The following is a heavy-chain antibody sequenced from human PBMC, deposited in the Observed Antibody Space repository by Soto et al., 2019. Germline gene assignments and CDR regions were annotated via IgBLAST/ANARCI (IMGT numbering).Heavy chain of an antibody. V-gene: IGHV1-69*13. J-gene: IGHJ1*01. CDR1: GGTFSGYA. D-gene: IGHD2-21*02. CDR2: IIPIFGTA. CDR3: ASGSACGGDCARAPSS. Sequence: GASVKVSCKASGGTFSGYAISWVRQAPGQGLEWMGGIIPIFGTANYAQKFQGRVTITADESTSTAYMELSSLRSEDTAVYYCASGSACGGDCARAPSSWGQGTLVTVSS.